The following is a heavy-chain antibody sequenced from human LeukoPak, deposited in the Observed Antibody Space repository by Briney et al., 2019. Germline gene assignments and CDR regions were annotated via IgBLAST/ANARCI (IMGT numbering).Heavy chain of an antibody. CDR3: AKDRDYYDSSGYYWD. Sequence: GGSLRLSCAASGFTFSDYAMSWVRQAPGKGLQWVSTISGSGDGTYYADSVKGRFTISRDNSKNTLYLQMNSLRAEDTAVYYCAKDRDYYDSSGYYWDWGQGTLVTVSS. V-gene: IGHV3-23*01. J-gene: IGHJ4*02. D-gene: IGHD3-22*01. CDR1: GFTFSDYA. CDR2: ISGSGDGT.